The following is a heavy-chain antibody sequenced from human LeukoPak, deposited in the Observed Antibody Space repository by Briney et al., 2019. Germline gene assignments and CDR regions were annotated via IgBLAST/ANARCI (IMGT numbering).Heavy chain of an antibody. CDR1: GFTFSDYY. D-gene: IGHD2-15*01. Sequence: PGGSLRLSCAASGFTFSDYYMSWIRQAPGKGLEWVSYISSRGSTIYYADSVKGRFTISRDNAKNSLYLQMNSLRAEDTAVYYCARDTPYGDIITDYWGQGTLVTVSS. V-gene: IGHV3-11*01. CDR3: ARDTPYGDIITDY. CDR2: ISSRGSTI. J-gene: IGHJ4*02.